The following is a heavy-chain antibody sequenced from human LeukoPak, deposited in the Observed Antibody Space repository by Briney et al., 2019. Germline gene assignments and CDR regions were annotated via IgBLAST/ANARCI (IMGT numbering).Heavy chain of an antibody. V-gene: IGHV3-7*01. J-gene: IGHJ4*02. CDR1: GFTFSSYW. CDR2: IKQDGSEK. Sequence: AGGSLRPSCAASGFTFSSYWMSWVRQAPGKGLEWVANIKQDGSEKYYVDSVKGRFTISRDNAKNSLYLQMNSLRAEDTAVYYCARLYGDYYFDYWGQGTLVTVSS. CDR3: ARLYGDYYFDY. D-gene: IGHD4-17*01.